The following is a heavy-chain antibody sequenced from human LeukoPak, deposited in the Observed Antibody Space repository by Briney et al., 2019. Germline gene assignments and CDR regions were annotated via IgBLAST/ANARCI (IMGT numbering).Heavy chain of an antibody. CDR3: AKRSGYDFWSGFDP. V-gene: IGHV3-23*01. D-gene: IGHD3-3*01. CDR2: ISGSGGST. J-gene: IGHJ5*02. Sequence: GGSLRLSCAASGFTFSSYAMRWVRQAPGKGLEWVSGISGSGGSTSYADSVKGRFAVSRDNSKDTLYLQMSSLRAEDTALYYCAKRSGYDFWSGFDPWGQGTLVIVSS. CDR1: GFTFSSYA.